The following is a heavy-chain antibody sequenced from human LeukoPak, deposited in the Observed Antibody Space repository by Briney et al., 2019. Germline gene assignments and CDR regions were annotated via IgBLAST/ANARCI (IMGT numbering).Heavy chain of an antibody. CDR3: AREAYYGSGSYYPWGAGYYYYMDV. J-gene: IGHJ6*03. CDR2: ISSSSSYI. CDR1: GFTLRNYN. Sequence: GGSLRLSCAASGFTLRNYNMNWVRQAPGKGLEWVSSISSSSSYIYYADSLKGRFTISRDNAKNSLYLQMNSLRAEDTALYHCAREAYYGSGSYYPWGAGYYYYMDVWGKGTTVTISS. D-gene: IGHD3-10*01. V-gene: IGHV3-21*04.